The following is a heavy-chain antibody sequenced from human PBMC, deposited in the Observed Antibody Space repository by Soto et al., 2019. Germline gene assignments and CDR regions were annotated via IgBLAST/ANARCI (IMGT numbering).Heavy chain of an antibody. CDR2: ITSDTKTI. D-gene: IGHD6-19*01. V-gene: IGHV3-48*02. CDR3: ARSVEGHFDY. J-gene: IGHJ4*02. Sequence: EVQLVESGGNLVQPGGSLRLSCAASGFRFSIYSMNWVRQAPGKGLEWSAYITSDTKTIKYADSVKGRFTISRDNGKKSSYLQMNSLRDGEMALYYCARSVEGHFDYWGQGTVVTVSA. CDR1: GFRFSIYS.